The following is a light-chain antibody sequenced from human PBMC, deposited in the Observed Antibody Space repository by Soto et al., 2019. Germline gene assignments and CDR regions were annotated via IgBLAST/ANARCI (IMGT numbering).Light chain of an antibody. CDR2: KAS. V-gene: IGKV1-5*03. CDR3: QHSTSYSEA. J-gene: IGKJ1*01. CDR1: QTISSW. Sequence: DIQMTQSPSTLSGSVGDRVTITCRASQTISSWLAWYQQKPGKAPKLLIYKASTLKSGVPSRFSGSGSGTEFTLNISSLQHDDFATYYCQHSTSYSEAFGQGTKVELK.